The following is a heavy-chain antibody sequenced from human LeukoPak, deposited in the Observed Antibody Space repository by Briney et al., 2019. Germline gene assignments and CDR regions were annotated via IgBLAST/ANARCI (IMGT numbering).Heavy chain of an antibody. D-gene: IGHD4-17*01. CDR3: ERTRGSYGDYFEY. Sequence: ASVKVSCKGSGYTFTSCGISWVRQAPAQGLEWVGWIIAYNGNTNCAQKLEGRVTMTTDTSTSTAYMELRSLRSDDTAVYYCERTRGSYGDYFEYWGQGTLVTVSS. V-gene: IGHV1-18*04. J-gene: IGHJ4*02. CDR1: GYTFTSCG. CDR2: IIAYNGNT.